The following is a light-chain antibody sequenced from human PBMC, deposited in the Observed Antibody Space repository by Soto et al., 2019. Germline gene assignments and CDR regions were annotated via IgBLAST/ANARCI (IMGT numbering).Light chain of an antibody. CDR2: EVT. V-gene: IGLV2-14*03. J-gene: IGLJ1*01. CDR3: SSYTSHYTRV. CDR1: SDDVGGYNY. Sequence: QSVLTQPASVSGSPGQSITISCTGTSDDVGGYNYVSWYQQHSGKAPKLIIYEVTNRPSGVSNRFSGSNSGNTASLTISGLQADDEADYHRSSYTSHYTRVFGTGTKLTVL.